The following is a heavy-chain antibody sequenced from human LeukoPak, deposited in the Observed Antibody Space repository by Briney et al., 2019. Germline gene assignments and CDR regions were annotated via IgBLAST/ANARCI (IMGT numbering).Heavy chain of an antibody. CDR2: ISGSGSTT. D-gene: IGHD2-2*01. Sequence: PGGSLRLSCAASGFTFSSNAMSWVRQAPGKGLEWVAAISGSGSTTDYADSVKGRFTISRDNSKNTLYLQMNSLTAEDTALYYXXKEXGITSPNWFDTWGQGNLVTVSS. J-gene: IGHJ5*02. CDR1: GFTFSSNA. CDR3: XKEXGITSPNWFDT. V-gene: IGHV3-23*01.